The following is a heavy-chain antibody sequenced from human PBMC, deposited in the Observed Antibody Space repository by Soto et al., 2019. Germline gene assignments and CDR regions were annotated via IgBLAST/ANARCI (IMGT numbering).Heavy chain of an antibody. CDR1: GYFFTSYW. V-gene: IGHV5-51*01. CDR3: ARPRSSSRNYYGMDV. J-gene: IGHJ6*02. Sequence: GESLKISCKGSGYFFTSYWIGWVRQMPGKGLEWMGIIYPGDSDTRYSPSFQGQVTISADKSISTAYLQWSSLKASDTAMYYCARPRSSSRNYYGMDVWGQGTTVTVSS. CDR2: IYPGDSDT. D-gene: IGHD6-13*01.